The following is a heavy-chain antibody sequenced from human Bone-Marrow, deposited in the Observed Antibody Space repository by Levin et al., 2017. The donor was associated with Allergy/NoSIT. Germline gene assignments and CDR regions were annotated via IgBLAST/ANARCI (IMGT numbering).Heavy chain of an antibody. Sequence: ASVKVSCKASGYTFTGYYMHWVRQAPGQGLEWMGRINPNSGGTNYAQKFQGRVTMTRDTSISTAYMELSRLRSDDTAVYYCARARAAAGNWFDPWGQGTLVTVSS. CDR3: ARARAAAGNWFDP. D-gene: IGHD6-13*01. CDR1: GYTFTGYY. V-gene: IGHV1-2*06. CDR2: INPNSGGT. J-gene: IGHJ5*02.